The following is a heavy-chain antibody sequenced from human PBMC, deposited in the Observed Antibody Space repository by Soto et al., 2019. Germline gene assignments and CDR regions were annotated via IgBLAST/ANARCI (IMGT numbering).Heavy chain of an antibody. CDR1: GYSFTRYW. CDR3: ARSHGKQQLAYFDY. D-gene: IGHD6-13*01. V-gene: IGHV5-51*01. Sequence: GEGLKVFCKGSGYSFTRYWSGLVLQIPGTGLELIGIIYPGDSDTRYSPSFQGQVTISADKSISTAYLQWSSLQASDTAMYYCARSHGKQQLAYFDYRGQGHLVTVSS. J-gene: IGHJ4*02. CDR2: IYPGDSDT.